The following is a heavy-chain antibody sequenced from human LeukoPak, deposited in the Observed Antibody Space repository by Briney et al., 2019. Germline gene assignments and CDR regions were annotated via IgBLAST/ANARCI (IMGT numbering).Heavy chain of an antibody. V-gene: IGHV1-69*05. Sequence: SVKVSCKASGGTFSSYAISWVRQAPGQGLEWMGGIIPIFGTANYAQKFQGRVTITTDESTSTAYMELSRLRSDDTAVYYCARGAKYSSSLPPGYWGQGTLVTVSS. J-gene: IGHJ4*02. CDR1: GGTFSSYA. CDR3: ARGAKYSSSLPPGY. CDR2: IIPIFGTA. D-gene: IGHD6-6*01.